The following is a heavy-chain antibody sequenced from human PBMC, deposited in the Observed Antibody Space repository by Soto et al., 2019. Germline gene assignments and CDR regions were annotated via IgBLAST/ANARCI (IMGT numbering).Heavy chain of an antibody. CDR1: EGSFSSYT. CDR2: IIPVLTIA. J-gene: IGHJ6*02. CDR3: TTQLIVHYENRGGEDV. V-gene: IGHV1-69*02. Sequence: QVQLVQSGPEVKKPGSSVKVSCTASEGSFSSYTFSWVRQTPGQGLEWMGRIIPVLTIANYAPKFQDRVTITAEKSTTTVYMELSSLISDDPAVYYCTTQLIVHYENRGGEDVWGQGTTVTVSS. D-gene: IGHD3-16*01.